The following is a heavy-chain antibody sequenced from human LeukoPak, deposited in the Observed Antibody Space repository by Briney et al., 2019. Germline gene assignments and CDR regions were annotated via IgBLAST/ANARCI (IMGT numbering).Heavy chain of an antibody. Sequence: GGSLRLSCAAPGLTFSTYVMHWVRQAPGKGLEWVAVISKDGSNEDYADSVKGRFSISRDNSKNTLFLQMNSLRVEDTAVYYCARESVARGLFDYWGQGTLVTVSS. CDR2: ISKDGSNE. D-gene: IGHD5-12*01. CDR1: GLTFSTYV. V-gene: IGHV3-30*04. CDR3: ARESVARGLFDY. J-gene: IGHJ4*02.